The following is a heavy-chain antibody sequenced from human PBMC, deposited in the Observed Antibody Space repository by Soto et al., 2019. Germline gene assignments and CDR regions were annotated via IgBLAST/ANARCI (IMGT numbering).Heavy chain of an antibody. V-gene: IGHV1-18*01. J-gene: IGHJ4*02. D-gene: IGHD5-12*01. Sequence: ASVKVSCKASGYTFTSYGISWVRQAPGQGLEWMGWISAYNGNTNYAQKLQGRVTMTTDTSTSTAYMELRSLRSDDTAVYYCAKGGWLHTSNTPYHFDYWGQGTLVTVSS. CDR2: ISAYNGNT. CDR1: GYTFTSYG. CDR3: AKGGWLHTSNTPYHFDY.